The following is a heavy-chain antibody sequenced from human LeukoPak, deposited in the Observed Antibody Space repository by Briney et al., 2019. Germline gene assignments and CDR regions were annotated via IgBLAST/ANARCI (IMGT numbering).Heavy chain of an antibody. CDR3: AGGQGWHFDL. CDR1: GITFSSLW. Sequence: GGSLRLSCAASGITFSSLWMSWFRQAPGKGLEWVADIKHDGTEEHYVASVKGRFTISRDNAKLYLQMNSLRAEDTAMYYCAGGQGWHFDLWGRGTLITVSS. CDR2: IKHDGTEE. J-gene: IGHJ2*01. D-gene: IGHD2-15*01. V-gene: IGHV3-7*01.